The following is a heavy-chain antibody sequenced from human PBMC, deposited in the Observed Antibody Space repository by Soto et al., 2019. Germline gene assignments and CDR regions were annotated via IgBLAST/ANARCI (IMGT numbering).Heavy chain of an antibody. CDR2: IWYDGSNK. Sequence: GGSLRLSCAASGFTFSSYGMHWVRQAPGKGLEWVAVIWYDGSNKYYADSVKGRFTISRDNSKNTLYLQMNSLRAEDTAVYYCARETTSIAARLYYYYYMDVWGKGTTVTVSS. D-gene: IGHD6-6*01. V-gene: IGHV3-33*01. CDR3: ARETTSIAARLYYYYYMDV. CDR1: GFTFSSYG. J-gene: IGHJ6*03.